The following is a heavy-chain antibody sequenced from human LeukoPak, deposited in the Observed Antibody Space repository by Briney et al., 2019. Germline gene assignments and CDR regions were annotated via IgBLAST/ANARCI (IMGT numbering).Heavy chain of an antibody. D-gene: IGHD2-15*01. CDR3: ARVGCSGGSCYSVWFDP. Sequence: SETLSLTCAVYGGSFSGYYWSWIRQPPGKGLEWIGEINHSGSTNYNPSLKSRVTISVDTSKNQFSLKLSSVTAADTAVYYCARVGCSGGSCYSVWFDPWGQGTLVTVSS. CDR1: GGSFSGYY. J-gene: IGHJ5*02. V-gene: IGHV4-34*01. CDR2: INHSGST.